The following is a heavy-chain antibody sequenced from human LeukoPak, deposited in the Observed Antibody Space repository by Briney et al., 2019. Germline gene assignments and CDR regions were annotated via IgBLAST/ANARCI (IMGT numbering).Heavy chain of an antibody. CDR1: GFTFSSYA. D-gene: IGHD6-6*01. Sequence: GGSLRLSCEASGFTFSSYAMGWVRQAPGKGLEWVSAITDSGGDTYHADSVKGRFTISRDNSKNTLYLQMHSLRVEDTAIYYCAKGSSSSRPYYFHYWGQGTLVTVSS. V-gene: IGHV3-23*01. CDR2: ITDSGGDT. J-gene: IGHJ4*02. CDR3: AKGSSSSRPYYFHY.